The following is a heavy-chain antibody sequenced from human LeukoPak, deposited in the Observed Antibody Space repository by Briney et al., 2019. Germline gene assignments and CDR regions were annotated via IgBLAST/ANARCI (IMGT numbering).Heavy chain of an antibody. D-gene: IGHD3-22*01. CDR2: MYYSGST. CDR1: GGSISNNNYY. CDR3: ARVYYDSSGYNFDY. J-gene: IGHJ4*02. Sequence: SSETLSLTCTVSGGSISNNNYYWGWIRQPPGKGLEWIGTMYYSGSTYYNPSLKSRVTISVDTPKNQFSLKLSSVTAADTAVYYCARVYYDSSGYNFDYWGQGTLVTVSS. V-gene: IGHV4-39*01.